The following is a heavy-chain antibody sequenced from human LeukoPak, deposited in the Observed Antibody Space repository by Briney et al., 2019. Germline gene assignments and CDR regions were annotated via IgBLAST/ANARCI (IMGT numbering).Heavy chain of an antibody. J-gene: IGHJ4*02. CDR3: ARDSSPYLITLAGVSYFDY. Sequence: SETLSLTCTVSGGSISSSSYYWGWIRQPPGKGLEWIGSIYYSGSTYYNPSLKSRVTISVDTSKNQFSLKLSSVTAADTAVYYCARDSSPYLITLAGVSYFDYWGQGTLVTVSS. CDR1: GGSISSSSYY. CDR2: IYYSGST. D-gene: IGHD3-16*01. V-gene: IGHV4-39*07.